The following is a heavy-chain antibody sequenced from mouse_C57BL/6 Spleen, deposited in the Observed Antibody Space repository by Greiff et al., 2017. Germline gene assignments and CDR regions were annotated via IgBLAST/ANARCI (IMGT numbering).Heavy chain of an antibody. J-gene: IGHJ1*03. CDR2: IYPGGGYT. CDR3: ARWRDDYWYFDV. V-gene: IGHV1-63*01. CDR1: GYTFTNYW. Sequence: QVQLQQSGAELVRPGTSVKMSCKASGYTFTNYWIGWAKQRPGHGLEWIGDIYPGGGYTNYNEKFKGKATLTADKSSSTAYMQFSSRTSEDSAIYYCARWRDDYWYFDVWGTGTTVTVSS. D-gene: IGHD2-3*01.